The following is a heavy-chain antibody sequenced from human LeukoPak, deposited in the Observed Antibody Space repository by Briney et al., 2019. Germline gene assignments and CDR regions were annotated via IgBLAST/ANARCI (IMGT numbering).Heavy chain of an antibody. V-gene: IGHV3-23*01. CDR1: GGSFSGYY. CDR2: ISNVGTI. J-gene: IGHJ6*03. D-gene: IGHD4-17*01. Sequence: PSETLSLTCAVYGGSFSGYYWSWIRQPPGKGLEWVSEISNVGTINYADSVKGRFTMSRDNSKNTLYLQMNSLRAEDTAVYYCAKNGGHPTENYYMDAWGKGTTVTVSS. CDR3: AKNGGHPTENYYMDA.